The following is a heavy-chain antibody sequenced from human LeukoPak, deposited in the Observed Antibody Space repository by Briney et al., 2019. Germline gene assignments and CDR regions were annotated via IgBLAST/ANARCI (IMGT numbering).Heavy chain of an antibody. CDR3: ARDRAYDYDIRLES. D-gene: IGHD3-9*01. CDR1: GGSIISDHSYENSY. V-gene: IGHV4-61*02. Sequence: SETLSLTCTVSGGSIISDHSYENSYGIWIRHPAGQGLEGFGRVFSDGGTNFNPSLQSRLTISMDTSKNQFSLSLSSVTAADTAIYYCARDRAYDYDIRLESWGQGILVTVSS. CDR2: VFSDGGT. J-gene: IGHJ4*02.